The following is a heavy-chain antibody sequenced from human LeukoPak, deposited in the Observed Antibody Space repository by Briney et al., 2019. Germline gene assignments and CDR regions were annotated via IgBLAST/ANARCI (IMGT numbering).Heavy chain of an antibody. Sequence: GESLQISCQGSGYSFPSYWIGWVRQMPGKGLEWMGIIYPGDSDTRHNPSFQGQVTISADKSIGTAYLQWNSLKASDTAIYYCARGDDAFDIWGQGTMVTVSS. CDR1: GYSFPSYW. J-gene: IGHJ3*02. CDR2: IYPGDSDT. V-gene: IGHV5-51*01. CDR3: ARGDDAFDI. D-gene: IGHD3-10*01.